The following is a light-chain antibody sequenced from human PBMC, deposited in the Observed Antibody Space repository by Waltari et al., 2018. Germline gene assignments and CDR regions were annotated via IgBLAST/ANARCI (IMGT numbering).Light chain of an antibody. CDR1: QSVTSIS. V-gene: IGKV3-20*01. CDR2: GTS. CDR3: QQYDGEVLT. Sequence: CSASQSVTSISLTGYQQNLGQSPRLLIYGTSSRATGIPDRFSGSGTETDFTLTISRLEPEDFAVYYCQQYDGEVLTFGGGTKVEI. J-gene: IGKJ4*01.